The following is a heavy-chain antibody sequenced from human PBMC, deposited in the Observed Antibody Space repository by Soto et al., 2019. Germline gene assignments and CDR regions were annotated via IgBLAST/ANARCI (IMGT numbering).Heavy chain of an antibody. Sequence: ASVKVSCKASGYTFTSYGISWVRQAPGQGLEWMGWISAYNGNTNYAQKLQGRVIMTTDTSTSTAYMELRSLRSDDTAVYYCARDPGPYCSSTSCPASDYWGQGTLVTSPQ. CDR2: ISAYNGNT. CDR3: ARDPGPYCSSTSCPASDY. D-gene: IGHD2-2*01. V-gene: IGHV1-18*01. CDR1: GYTFTSYG. J-gene: IGHJ4*02.